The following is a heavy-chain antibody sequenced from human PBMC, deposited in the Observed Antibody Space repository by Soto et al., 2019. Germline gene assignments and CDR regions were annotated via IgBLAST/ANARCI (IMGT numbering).Heavy chain of an antibody. D-gene: IGHD3-10*01. Sequence: QVQLVQSGTEVKKPGSSVKVSCKASGGTFSSYTISWVRQAPGQGLEWMGRIISILGIANYAQKVQGRVTITADKSTSTGYRELSSLRSEDTAVYYCARVRWFGELSMIGGMDVWGQGTTVTVSS. CDR2: IISILGIA. V-gene: IGHV1-69*02. CDR3: ARVRWFGELSMIGGMDV. J-gene: IGHJ6*02. CDR1: GGTFSSYT.